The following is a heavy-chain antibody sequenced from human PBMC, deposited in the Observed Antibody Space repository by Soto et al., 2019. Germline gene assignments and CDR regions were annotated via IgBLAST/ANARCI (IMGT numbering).Heavy chain of an antibody. D-gene: IGHD5-18*01. CDR3: ARDIRGYSRAFDY. CDR1: GDSVSSDNYY. J-gene: IGHJ4*02. CDR2: IYSSGST. V-gene: IGHV4-61*01. Sequence: PSETLSLTCTVSGDSVSSDNYYWTWIRRPPGKGLEWIGYIYSSGSTKYNPSLKSRVTISLDTSSNQFSLKLTSVTAADTAVYYCARDIRGYSRAFDYWGQGTLVTVSS.